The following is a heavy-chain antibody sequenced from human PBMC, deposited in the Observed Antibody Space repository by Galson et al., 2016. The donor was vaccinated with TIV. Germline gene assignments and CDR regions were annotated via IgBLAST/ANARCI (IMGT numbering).Heavy chain of an antibody. CDR1: GLTVSANY. D-gene: IGHD2-2*01. CDR3: PRDRHFCTSASCYLGYYYDYGMDV. J-gene: IGHJ6*02. Sequence: SLRLSCAASGLTVSANYLNWVRQAPGKGLEWVSIVYGDDNTYYADSVKGRFTISRDNSKNTVYLEMNSLRAEDTAVYYCPRDRHFCTSASCYLGYYYDYGMDVWGQGTTVTVSS. CDR2: VYGDDNT. V-gene: IGHV3-53*01.